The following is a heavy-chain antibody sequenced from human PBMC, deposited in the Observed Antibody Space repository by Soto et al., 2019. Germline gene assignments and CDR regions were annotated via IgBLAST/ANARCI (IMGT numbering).Heavy chain of an antibody. V-gene: IGHV1-46*01. CDR3: ALLWTDDSIYP. J-gene: IGHJ5*02. CDR1: GYTFTSYY. D-gene: IGHD3-22*01. CDR2: INPSGGST. Sequence: ASVKVSCKASGYTFTSYYMHWVRQAPGQGLEWMGIINPSGGSTSYAQKFQGRVTMTGDTSTSTVYMELSSLRSEDTAVYYCALLWTDDSIYPWGQGTLVTVSS.